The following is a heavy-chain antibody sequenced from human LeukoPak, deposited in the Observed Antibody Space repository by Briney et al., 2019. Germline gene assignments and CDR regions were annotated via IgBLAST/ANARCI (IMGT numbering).Heavy chain of an antibody. D-gene: IGHD2-15*01. V-gene: IGHV1-2*04. CDR3: ARETGYCSGGSRPKGHFDY. CDR1: GYTFTGYY. Sequence: ASVKVSCKASGYTFTGYYMHWVRQAPGQGLEWMGWINPNSGGTNYAQKFQGWVTMTRDTSISTAYMELSRLRSDDTAVYYCARETGYCSGGSRPKGHFDYWGQGTLVTVSS. CDR2: INPNSGGT. J-gene: IGHJ4*02.